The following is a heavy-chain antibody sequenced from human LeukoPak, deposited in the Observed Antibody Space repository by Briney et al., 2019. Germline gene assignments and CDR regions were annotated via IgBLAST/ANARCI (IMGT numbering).Heavy chain of an antibody. Sequence: TGRSLRLSCAASGFTFSSYGMHWVRQAPGKGLEWVAVIWYDGSNKYYADSVKGRFTISRDNSKNTLYLQMNSLRAEDTAVYYCARVPSRGSSGWYYWGQGTLVTVSS. D-gene: IGHD6-19*01. V-gene: IGHV3-33*01. CDR3: ARVPSRGSSGWYY. J-gene: IGHJ4*02. CDR2: IWYDGSNK. CDR1: GFTFSSYG.